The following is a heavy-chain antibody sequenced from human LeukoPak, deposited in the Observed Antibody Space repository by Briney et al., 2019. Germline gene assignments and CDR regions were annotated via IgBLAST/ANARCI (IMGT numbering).Heavy chain of an antibody. Sequence: GGSLRLSCAVSGFIFSSYEMNWVRQAPGKGLEWVSYINSGDSSIYYADSVKGRFTISRDNAKNSLYLQMNSLRAEDTALYYCVRDISGYYFDYWGQGTLVTVSS. CDR2: INSGDSSI. D-gene: IGHD3-22*01. CDR1: GFIFSSYE. CDR3: VRDISGYYFDY. J-gene: IGHJ4*02. V-gene: IGHV3-48*03.